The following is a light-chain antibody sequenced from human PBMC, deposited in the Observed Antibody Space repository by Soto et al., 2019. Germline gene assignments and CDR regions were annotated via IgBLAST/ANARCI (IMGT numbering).Light chain of an antibody. CDR3: QHRSSWPRS. CDR2: DAA. V-gene: IGKV3-11*01. CDR1: QSVGTY. Sequence: DIVLTQSPSTLSLSPGDRATLSCRASQSVGTYLAWYKQQPGQAPSLLIHDAAYRDSGIPERFRGSGSGTAFSLSISSLEPDDFAVYYCQHRSSWPRSFGRGTKVEV. J-gene: IGKJ1*01.